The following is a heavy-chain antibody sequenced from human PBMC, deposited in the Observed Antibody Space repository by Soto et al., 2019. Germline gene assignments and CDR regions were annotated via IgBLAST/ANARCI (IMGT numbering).Heavy chain of an antibody. D-gene: IGHD3-22*01. CDR2: IYSGGST. CDR1: GFTVSSNY. J-gene: IGHJ5*02. CDR3: ARYHYDSSGYYSWFDP. Sequence: PGGSLRLSCAASGFTVSSNYMSWVRQAPGKGLEWVSVIYSGGSTYYADSVKGRFTISRDNSKNTLYLQMNSLRAEDTAVYYCARYHYDSSGYYSWFDPWGQGTLVTVSS. V-gene: IGHV3-53*01.